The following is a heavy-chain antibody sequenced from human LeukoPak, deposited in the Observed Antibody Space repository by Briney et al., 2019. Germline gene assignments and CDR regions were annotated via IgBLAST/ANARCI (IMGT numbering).Heavy chain of an antibody. CDR3: ARHWDLYCDTSGCYGPFDS. Sequence: GESLKISCKASGYTFTSFWIGWVRQMPGKGLEWMGIIYPSDSDTRYSPSFQGQVTISADKSINTAYLQWTSLKASDTAIYHCARHWDLYCDTSGCYGPFDSWGQGTLVTVSS. CDR1: GYTFTSFW. D-gene: IGHD2-2*01. V-gene: IGHV5-51*01. CDR2: IYPSDSDT. J-gene: IGHJ4*02.